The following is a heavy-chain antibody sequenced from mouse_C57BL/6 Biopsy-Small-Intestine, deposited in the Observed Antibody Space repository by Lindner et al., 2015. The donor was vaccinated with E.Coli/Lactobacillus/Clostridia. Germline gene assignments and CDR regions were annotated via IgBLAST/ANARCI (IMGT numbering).Heavy chain of an antibody. V-gene: IGHV1-84*02. CDR2: ISAGNSNS. Sequence: SVKVSCKASGYTFSTYALHWVRQAPGQRLEWMGWISAGNSNSKYSQKFQGRVTFTTDTSASTAYMELSSLRSEDTAVYYCARDWADTALVRYSDSWGQGTLVTVSS. CDR3: ARDWADTALVRYSDS. J-gene: IGHJ4*01. D-gene: IGHD2-2*01. CDR1: GYTFSTYA.